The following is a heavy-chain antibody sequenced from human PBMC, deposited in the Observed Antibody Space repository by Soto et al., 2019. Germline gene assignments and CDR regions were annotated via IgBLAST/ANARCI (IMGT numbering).Heavy chain of an antibody. V-gene: IGHV3-7*01. D-gene: IGHD3-16*01. Sequence: QPGGSLRLSCAASGFTFSSYWMSWVRQAPGKGLEWVANIKQDGSEKYYVDSVKGRFTISRDNAKNSLYLQMNSLRAEDTAVYYCARVRVYYDYVWGSYVPFFDYWGQGTLVTVSS. CDR3: ARVRVYYDYVWGSYVPFFDY. J-gene: IGHJ4*02. CDR2: IKQDGSEK. CDR1: GFTFSSYW.